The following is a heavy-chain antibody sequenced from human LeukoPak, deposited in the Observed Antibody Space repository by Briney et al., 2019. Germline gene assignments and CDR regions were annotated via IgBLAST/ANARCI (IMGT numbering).Heavy chain of an antibody. J-gene: IGHJ6*02. V-gene: IGHV1-69*04. Sequence: SVKVSCKASGGTFSSYAISWVRQAPGQGLEWMGRIIPILGIANYAQKFQGRVTITADKSTSTAYMELSSLRSEDTAVYYCAILYRGSSWSYGMDVWGQGTTVTVSS. CDR2: IIPILGIA. CDR3: AILYRGSSWSYGMDV. CDR1: GGTFSSYA. D-gene: IGHD6-13*01.